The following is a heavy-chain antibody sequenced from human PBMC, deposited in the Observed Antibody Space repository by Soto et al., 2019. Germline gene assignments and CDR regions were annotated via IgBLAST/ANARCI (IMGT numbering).Heavy chain of an antibody. CDR3: ARAYLANYDFWSGYYIVSAFDI. V-gene: IGHV1-2*02. CDR1: GYTFTGYY. D-gene: IGHD3-3*01. Sequence: ASVKVSCKASGYTFTGYYMHWVRQAPGQGLEWMGWINPNSGGTNYAQKFQGRVTMTTDTSTSTAYMELSSLRSEDTAVYYCARAYLANYDFWSGYYIVSAFDIWGQGTMVTVSS. J-gene: IGHJ3*02. CDR2: INPNSGGT.